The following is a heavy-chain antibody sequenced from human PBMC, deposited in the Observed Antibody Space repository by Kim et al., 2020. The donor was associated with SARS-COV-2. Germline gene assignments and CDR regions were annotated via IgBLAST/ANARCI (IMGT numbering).Heavy chain of an antibody. Sequence: PSFQGHVTISANKSISTAYLQWSSLKASDTAMYYCARLELIASQTTIFDYWGQGTLVTVSS. V-gene: IGHV5-10-1*01. CDR3: ARLELIASQTTIFDY. J-gene: IGHJ4*02. D-gene: IGHD1-7*01.